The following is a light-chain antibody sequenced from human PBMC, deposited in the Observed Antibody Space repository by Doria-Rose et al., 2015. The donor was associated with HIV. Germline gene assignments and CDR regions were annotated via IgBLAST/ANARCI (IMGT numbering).Light chain of an antibody. CDR2: GNS. V-gene: IGLV1-40*01. J-gene: IGLJ1*01. CDR1: SSNIGATYD. Sequence: QSVVTQPPSVSGAPGQRVTISCTGSSSNIGATYDVHWYQQFPGTAPKLLIYGNSNRPSGVPDRFSGSKSGTSASLAITGLQAEDEADYYCQSYDSGLTSYVFGTGTKVTVL. CDR3: QSYDSGLTSYV.